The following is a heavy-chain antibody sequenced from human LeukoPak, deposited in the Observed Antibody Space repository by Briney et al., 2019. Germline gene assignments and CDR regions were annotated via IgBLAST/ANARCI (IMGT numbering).Heavy chain of an antibody. Sequence: GGSLRLSCAASGFTFSSYAMSWVRQAPGKGLEWVSAISGGATSTYYADSVKGRFTISRDNSKNTLYLQMNSLRAEDTAVYYCAKDGIIVGATTNYYYYYYMDVWGKGTTVTVSS. CDR2: ISGGATST. CDR3: AKDGIIVGATTNYYYYYYMDV. D-gene: IGHD1-26*01. V-gene: IGHV3-23*01. J-gene: IGHJ6*03. CDR1: GFTFSSYA.